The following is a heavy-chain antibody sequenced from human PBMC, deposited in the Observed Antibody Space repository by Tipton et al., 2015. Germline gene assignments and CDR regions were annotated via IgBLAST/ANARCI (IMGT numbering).Heavy chain of an antibody. CDR3: ARYEVEVDAFDI. Sequence: TLSLTCTVSGGSVNSNTNYWSWIRQPPGKGLEWIGYISHSGNTKYNPSLKSRLTISVDTSINQFSPKLNSVTAADTAVFYCARYEVEVDAFDIWGQGTMVTVSS. D-gene: IGHD3-16*01. CDR1: GGSVNSNTNY. V-gene: IGHV4-61*01. J-gene: IGHJ3*02. CDR2: ISHSGNT.